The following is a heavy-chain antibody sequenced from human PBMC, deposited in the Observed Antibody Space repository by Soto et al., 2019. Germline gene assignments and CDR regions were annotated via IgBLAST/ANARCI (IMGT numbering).Heavy chain of an antibody. CDR1: GVTFSSYA. D-gene: IGHD6-13*01. CDR3: ARESAVFPYYFDY. CDR2: IIPIFGTA. J-gene: IGHJ4*02. Sequence: WASVKVSCKASGVTFSSYAISWVRQAPGQGLEWMGGIIPIFGTANYAQKFQGRVTITADKSTSTAYMELSSLRSEDTAVYYCARESAVFPYYFDYWGQGTLVTVSS. V-gene: IGHV1-69*06.